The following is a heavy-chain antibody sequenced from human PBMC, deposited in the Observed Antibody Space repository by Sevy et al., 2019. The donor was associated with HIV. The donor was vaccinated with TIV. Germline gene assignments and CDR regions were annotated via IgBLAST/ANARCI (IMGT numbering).Heavy chain of an antibody. CDR2: INSDGSST. Sequence: GGSLRLSCAASGFTFSSYWMHWVRQAPGKGLVWVSRINSDGSSTSYADSVKGRFTISRDNAKNMLYLQMNSLRAEDTAVYYCARRGAPPNYYYYYMDVWGKGTTVTVSS. CDR3: ARRGAPPNYYYYYMDV. J-gene: IGHJ6*03. CDR1: GFTFSSYW. V-gene: IGHV3-74*01. D-gene: IGHD1-26*01.